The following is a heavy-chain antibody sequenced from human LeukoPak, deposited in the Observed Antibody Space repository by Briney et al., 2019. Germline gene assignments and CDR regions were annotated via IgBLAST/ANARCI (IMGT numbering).Heavy chain of an antibody. CDR3: ARHGKIASRRNWFDS. CDR2: ICPSDSDT. J-gene: IGHJ5*01. Sequence: GESLKISCKASGYSFTDYWIGWVRQMPGKGLEYMGIICPSDSDTRYSPSFQGQVTISADKSINPAYLQWSGLQASDSAIYFCARHGKIASRRNWFDSWGQGTPIIVSS. D-gene: IGHD1-26*01. CDR1: GYSFTDYW. V-gene: IGHV5-51*01.